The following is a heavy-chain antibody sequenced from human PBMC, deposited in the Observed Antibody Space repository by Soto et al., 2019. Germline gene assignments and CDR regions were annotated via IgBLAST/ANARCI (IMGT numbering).Heavy chain of an antibody. CDR1: GGSLSGYY. CDR2: INHSGST. V-gene: IGHV4-34*01. J-gene: IGHJ3*02. CDR3: ARGTSPPEAVDT. Sequence: SETLCRTCSVYGGSLSGYYWSWFVQPPGTGLEWIGEINHSGSTTYNPSLKSTVTISVDPSKNQFSLKLSSVTAADTAGYYCARGTSPPEAVDTWGQGKMVP.